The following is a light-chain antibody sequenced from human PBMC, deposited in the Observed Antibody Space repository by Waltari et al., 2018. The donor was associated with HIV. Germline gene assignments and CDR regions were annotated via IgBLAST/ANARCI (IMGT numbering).Light chain of an antibody. CDR1: QSVGIW. CDR2: RAS. V-gene: IGKV1-5*03. Sequence: DIQMTQSPSTLSASVGHRFTLTCRASQSVGIWLAWYQQKPGKAPNRLIYRASDLESGVPPRFTASGSGTGFSRTISNMQPEDFGTYYCQQYSTLGTVGQGTKVEIK. J-gene: IGKJ1*01. CDR3: QQYSTLGT.